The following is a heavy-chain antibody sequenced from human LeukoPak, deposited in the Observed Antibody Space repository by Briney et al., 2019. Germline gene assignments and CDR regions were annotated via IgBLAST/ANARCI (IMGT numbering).Heavy chain of an antibody. V-gene: IGHV1-46*01. CDR2: INPSGGST. Sequence: ASENVSCKASGYTFTSYYMHWVRQPPGQGLEWMGIINPSGGSTSNAQKFQGRVTMTRDTSTSTVYMELSSLRSEDTAVYYCASTVGYGDNDWFDPWGQGTLVTVSS. D-gene: IGHD4-17*01. CDR3: ASTVGYGDNDWFDP. CDR1: GYTFTSYY. J-gene: IGHJ5*02.